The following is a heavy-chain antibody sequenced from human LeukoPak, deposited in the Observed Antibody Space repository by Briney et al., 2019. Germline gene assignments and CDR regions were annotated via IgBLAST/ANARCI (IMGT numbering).Heavy chain of an antibody. V-gene: IGHV3-23*01. CDR1: GFTFSSYA. J-gene: IGHJ4*02. CDR3: AKFLPTHIVVANYYFDY. Sequence: AGGSLRLSCAASGFTFSSYAMSWVRQAPGKGLEWVSAISGSGGSTYYADSVKCRFTISRDNSKNTLYLQMNSLRAEDTAVYYCAKFLPTHIVVANYYFDYWGQGTLVTVSS. D-gene: IGHD2-21*01. CDR2: ISGSGGST.